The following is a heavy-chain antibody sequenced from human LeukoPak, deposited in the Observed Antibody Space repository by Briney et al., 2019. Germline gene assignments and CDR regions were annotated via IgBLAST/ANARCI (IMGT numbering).Heavy chain of an antibody. J-gene: IGHJ4*02. Sequence: ASVKVSCKASGGTFSSYTISWVRQAPGQGLEWMGRIIPTLGIANYAQKFQGRVTITADKSTSTAYMEPSSLRSEDTAVYYCARALSDTSGVDYWGQGTLVTVSS. V-gene: IGHV1-69*02. D-gene: IGHD2-2*02. CDR1: GGTFSSYT. CDR3: ARALSDTSGVDY. CDR2: IIPTLGIA.